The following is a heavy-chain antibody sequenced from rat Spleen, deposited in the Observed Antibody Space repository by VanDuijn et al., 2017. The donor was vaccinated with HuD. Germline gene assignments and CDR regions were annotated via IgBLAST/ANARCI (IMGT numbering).Heavy chain of an antibody. V-gene: IGHV2-1*01. CDR1: GFSLTINS. CDR2: IWGDGST. Sequence: QVQLKESGPGLVQPSQTLSLTCTVSGFSLTINSLHWIRVRQPPGKGLEWMGGIWGDGSTAYNSALKSRLSINRDTSKSQVFLKMNSLQTDDTATYFCTENIYSWGQGVMVTVSS. J-gene: IGHJ2*01. CDR3: TENIYS. D-gene: IGHD1-1*01.